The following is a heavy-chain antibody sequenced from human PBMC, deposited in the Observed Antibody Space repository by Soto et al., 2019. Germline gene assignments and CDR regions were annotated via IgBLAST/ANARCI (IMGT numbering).Heavy chain of an antibody. CDR1: GGSFSGYY. D-gene: IGHD3-3*01. V-gene: IGHV4-34*01. CDR2: INHSGST. Sequence: QVHLQQWGARVLKPWETLSLTCAVDGGSFSGYYWSWIRQPPGKGLEWIGEINHSGSTNYNPSLKSRITISLDMSKNQFSLKLSSVTAADAAVYYCASSLRFLERFFDYWGQGTLITVSS. CDR3: ASSLRFLERFFDY. J-gene: IGHJ4*02.